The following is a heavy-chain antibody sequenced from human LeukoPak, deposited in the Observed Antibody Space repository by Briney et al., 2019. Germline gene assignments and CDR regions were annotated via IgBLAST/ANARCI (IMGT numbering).Heavy chain of an antibody. V-gene: IGHV4-34*01. J-gene: IGHJ4*02. D-gene: IGHD3-3*01. CDR3: ARTRFLAGGFDY. CDR2: INHSGST. CDR1: GGSFSVYY. Sequence: SETLSLTCAVYGGSFSVYYWSWIRQPPGKGLEWIGEINHSGSTNYNPSLKSRVTISVDTSKNQFSLKLSSVTAADTAVYYCARTRFLAGGFDYWGQGTLVTVSS.